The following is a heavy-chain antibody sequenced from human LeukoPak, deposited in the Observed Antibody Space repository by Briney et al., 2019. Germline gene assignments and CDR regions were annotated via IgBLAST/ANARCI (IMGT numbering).Heavy chain of an antibody. J-gene: IGHJ4*02. CDR3: ARGGSRIVVVVAARKPHYFDY. V-gene: IGHV4-34*01. D-gene: IGHD2-15*01. CDR2: ISHSGST. CDR1: GGSFSGYP. Sequence: SETLSLICAVYGGSFSGYPWSWIRQPPGKGLEWIGEISHSGSTNYNPSLKSRVTISVDTSKNQFSLKLSSVTAADTAVYYCARGGSRIVVVVAARKPHYFDYWGQGTLVTVSS.